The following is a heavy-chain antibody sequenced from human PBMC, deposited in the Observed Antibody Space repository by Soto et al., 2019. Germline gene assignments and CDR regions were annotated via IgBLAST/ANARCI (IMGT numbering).Heavy chain of an antibody. V-gene: IGHV1-18*01. CDR3: ARALLYSSSSNEYYNWFDP. CDR1: GYIFISYG. D-gene: IGHD6-6*01. Sequence: QVHLVQSGAEVKKPGASVKVSCKASGYIFISYGISWVRQAPGQGLEWMGWINTYNGNTKYAQKFQGRVTMTTDTSTSTADMELRSLRSDDTAVYYFARALLYSSSSNEYYNWFDPWGQGTLVTVSS. J-gene: IGHJ5*02. CDR2: INTYNGNT.